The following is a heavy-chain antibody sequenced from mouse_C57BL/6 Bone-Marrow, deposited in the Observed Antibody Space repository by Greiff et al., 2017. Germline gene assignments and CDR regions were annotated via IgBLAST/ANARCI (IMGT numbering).Heavy chain of an antibody. CDR3: ARNFPLITTVVATGDYYAMDY. J-gene: IGHJ4*01. CDR2: IDPEDGET. V-gene: IGHV14-2*01. Sequence: EVQGVESGAELVKPGASVKLSCTASGFNITDYYMHWVKQRTEQGLEWIGRIDPEDGETKYAPKFQGKATITADTSSNTAYLQLSSLTSEDTAVYYCARNFPLITTVVATGDYYAMDYWGQGTSVTVSS. CDR1: GFNITDYY. D-gene: IGHD1-1*01.